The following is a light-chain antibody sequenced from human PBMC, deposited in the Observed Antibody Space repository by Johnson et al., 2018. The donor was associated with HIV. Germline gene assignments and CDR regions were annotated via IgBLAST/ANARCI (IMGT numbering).Light chain of an antibody. CDR2: DNN. CDR1: SSNIGNNY. V-gene: IGLV1-51*01. CDR3: GTWENSLGVFYV. Sequence: QSVLTQPPSVSAAPGQRFTISCSGSSSNIGNNYVSWYQQLPGTAPKLLIYDNNKRPSGVPDRFSGSKSGTAATLGITGLQTGDEADYYCGTWENSLGVFYVFGTGTKVTVL. J-gene: IGLJ1*01.